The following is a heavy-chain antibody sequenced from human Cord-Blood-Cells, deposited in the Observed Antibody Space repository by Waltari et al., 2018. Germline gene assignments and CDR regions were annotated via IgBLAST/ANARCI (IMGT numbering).Heavy chain of an antibody. CDR3: ARVPDSSGYNWFDP. Sequence: QVQLQESGPGLVKPSETLSLTCTVSGGSISSYYWSWIRQPAGKGLEWIGRIYTSGSTNYNPSLKGRVTMAVDTSKNRFSLKLGSVTAADTAVYYCARVPDSSGYNWFDPWGQGTLVTVSS. CDR2: IYTSGST. J-gene: IGHJ5*02. V-gene: IGHV4-4*07. D-gene: IGHD3-22*01. CDR1: GGSISSYY.